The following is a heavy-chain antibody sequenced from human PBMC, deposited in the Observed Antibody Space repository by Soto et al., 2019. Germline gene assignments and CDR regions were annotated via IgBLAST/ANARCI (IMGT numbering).Heavy chain of an antibody. CDR3: ARDLGGYVHLWDKSNY. CDR1: GFRFSGFG. J-gene: IGHJ1*01. CDR2: ISFDASEK. Sequence: QVQLVESGGGVVQPGASLTLSCAASGFRFSGFGMHWVRQAPGKGLEWVAVISFDASEKFYVDSVKGRFSISRDDSHSKVFLQMIIRRREDTGVYYCARDLGGYVHLWDKSNYWGQGTLVNVS. D-gene: IGHD5-12*01. V-gene: IGHV3-30*04.